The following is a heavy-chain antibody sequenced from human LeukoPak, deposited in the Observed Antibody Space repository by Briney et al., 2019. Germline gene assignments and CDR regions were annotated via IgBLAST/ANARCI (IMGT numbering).Heavy chain of an antibody. CDR2: ISGSGGST. Sequence: GGSLRLSCAASGFTVSSNYMSWVRQAPGKGLEWVSAISGSGGSTYYADSVKGRFTISRDNSKNTLYLRMNSLRAEDTAVYYCARRAPVAAAGSDYWGQGTLVTVSS. V-gene: IGHV3-23*01. CDR3: ARRAPVAAAGSDY. J-gene: IGHJ4*02. D-gene: IGHD6-13*01. CDR1: GFTVSSNY.